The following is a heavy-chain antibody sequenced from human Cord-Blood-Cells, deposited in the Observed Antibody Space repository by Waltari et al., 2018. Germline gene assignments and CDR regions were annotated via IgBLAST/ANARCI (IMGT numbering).Heavy chain of an antibody. J-gene: IGHJ6*03. CDR2: IYYSGST. CDR1: GGSISSYY. V-gene: IGHV4-59*08. D-gene: IGHD6-13*01. Sequence: QVQLQESGPGLVKPSETLSLTCTVSGGSISSYYWSWIRQPPGKGLEWIGYIYYSGSTNYNPALKSRVTISVDTSTNQFSLRLSAVTAADTAVYYCARRSIAAAGTNYYYYYMDVWGKGTTVTVSS. CDR3: ARRSIAAAGTNYYYYYMDV.